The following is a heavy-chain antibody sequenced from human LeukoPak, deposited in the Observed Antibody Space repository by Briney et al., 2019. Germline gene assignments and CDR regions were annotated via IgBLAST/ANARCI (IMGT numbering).Heavy chain of an antibody. V-gene: IGHV3-7*03. Sequence: GGSLRLSCAASGFRFSNYWMSWVRQAPGKGLEWVAYIKEDGGEKYYVDSVRGRFTISRDNAKNSLALQPNSRRGEDTAVYYCARDQGWLQFDNWGQGTLVTVS. J-gene: IGHJ4*02. CDR2: IKEDGGEK. CDR1: GFRFSNYW. CDR3: ARDQGWLQFDN. D-gene: IGHD5-24*01.